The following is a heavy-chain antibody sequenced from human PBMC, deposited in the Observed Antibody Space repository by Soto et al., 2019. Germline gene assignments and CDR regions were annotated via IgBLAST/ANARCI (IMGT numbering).Heavy chain of an antibody. D-gene: IGHD6-13*01. V-gene: IGHV3-23*01. CDR1: GFTFSSYA. J-gene: IGHJ5*02. Sequence: GGSLRLSCVASGFTFSSYAMSWVRQAPGKGLEWVSAISGSGGGTYYADSVKGRFTISRDNSKNTLYLQMNSLTAEDTAVYHCAKRPESSSWYKPSGWFDPWGQGTLVTVSS. CDR3: AKRPESSSWYKPSGWFDP. CDR2: ISGSGGGT.